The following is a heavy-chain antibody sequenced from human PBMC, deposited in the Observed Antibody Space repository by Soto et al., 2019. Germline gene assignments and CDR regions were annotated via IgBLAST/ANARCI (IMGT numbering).Heavy chain of an antibody. V-gene: IGHV3-11*01. D-gene: IGHD3-22*01. CDR2: ITTGGTTL. Sequence: GGSLRLSCAASGFTFSDYYMSWIRQAPGKGLEWLSYITTGGTTLYYADSVKGRFTISRDNSKNTLYLQMNSLRAEDTAVYYCAKMYYYDSSGYYFGDFDIWGQGTMVTVSS. CDR1: GFTFSDYY. J-gene: IGHJ3*02. CDR3: AKMYYYDSSGYYFGDFDI.